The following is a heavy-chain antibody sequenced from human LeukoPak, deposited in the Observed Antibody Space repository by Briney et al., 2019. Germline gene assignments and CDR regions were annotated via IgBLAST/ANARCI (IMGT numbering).Heavy chain of an antibody. J-gene: IGHJ4*02. D-gene: IGHD3-3*01. CDR1: GGTFSSYA. CDR3: ARAGRRLFGVLIPLSFDY. CDR2: IIPIFGTT. V-gene: IGHV1-69*06. Sequence: SVKVSCKASGGTFSSYAISWVRQAPGQGLEWMGGIIPIFGTTNYAQKFQGRVTITADKSTSTVYMELSSLRSDDAAAYYCARAGRRLFGVLIPLSFDYWGQGTPVTVSS.